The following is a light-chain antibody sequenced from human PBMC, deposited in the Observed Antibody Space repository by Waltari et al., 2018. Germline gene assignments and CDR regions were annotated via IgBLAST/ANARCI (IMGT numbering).Light chain of an antibody. CDR2: AVS. Sequence: DIQMTQSPSSLSAFVGDRVTINCRASQMINTFLNWYQQKPGNAPKLLIYAVSNSQTGVPSRFGGSGSETDFTLTIHNLQPEDFATYYCQQTSSIPVTFGGGTTVEMK. CDR3: QQTSSIPVT. CDR1: QMINTF. V-gene: IGKV1-39*01. J-gene: IGKJ4*01.